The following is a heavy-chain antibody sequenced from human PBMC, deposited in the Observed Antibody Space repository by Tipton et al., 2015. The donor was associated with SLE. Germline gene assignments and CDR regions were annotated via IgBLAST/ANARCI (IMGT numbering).Heavy chain of an antibody. CDR3: ARGGGWELWYFDY. J-gene: IGHJ4*02. V-gene: IGHV4-34*01. D-gene: IGHD1-26*01. CDR1: GGSFSGYY. CDR2: INHSGST. Sequence: TLSLTCAVYGGSFSGYYWSWIRQPPGKGLEWIGEINHSGSTNYNPSLKSRVTISVDMSKNQFSLKLSSVTAADTAVYYCARGGGWELWYFDYWGQGTLVTVSS.